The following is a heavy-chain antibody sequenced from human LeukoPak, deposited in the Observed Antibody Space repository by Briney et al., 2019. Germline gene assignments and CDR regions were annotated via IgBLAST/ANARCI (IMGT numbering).Heavy chain of an antibody. Sequence: GGSLRLSCAPSAFIFSYYWMSWVRQAPGKGLEWVANINQDGSEKRYVDSAKGRFAISRDNAENLLYLQMNNLRAEDTAVYYCAREGGSGWYSGWFDPWGQGTLVTVSS. CDR1: AFIFSYYW. CDR3: AREGGSGWYSGWFDP. CDR2: INQDGSEK. V-gene: IGHV3-7*03. J-gene: IGHJ5*02. D-gene: IGHD6-19*01.